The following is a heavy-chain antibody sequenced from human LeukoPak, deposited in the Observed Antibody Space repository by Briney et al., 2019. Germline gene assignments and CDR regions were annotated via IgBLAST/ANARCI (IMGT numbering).Heavy chain of an antibody. CDR2: INNDGSIT. D-gene: IGHD2-15*01. Sequence: GGSLRLSCAASGFTFSSYWMHWVRQDPGKGLVWVSHINNDGSITNYADSVKGRFTISRDNAKNTLYLQMNSLRAEDTAVYYCAREGPDIVLVVAVDAFDIWGQGTMVTVSS. CDR3: AREGPDIVLVVAVDAFDI. J-gene: IGHJ3*02. CDR1: GFTFSSYW. V-gene: IGHV3-74*01.